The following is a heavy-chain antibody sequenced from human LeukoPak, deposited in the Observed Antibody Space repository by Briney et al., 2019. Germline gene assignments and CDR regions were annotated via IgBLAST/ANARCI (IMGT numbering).Heavy chain of an antibody. CDR1: GGSIISTSNN. J-gene: IGHJ4*02. CDR2: MYYTGST. V-gene: IGHV4-39*01. CDR3: ARTGIAATRMTRSYPNADY. D-gene: IGHD6-13*01. Sequence: PSETLSLTCSVSGGSIISTSNNWAWIRQPPGKGLEWVGSMYYTGSTYYNPSLKGRVTIFMDTSKNQFSLKLSSVSAADTAVYYCARTGIAATRMTRSYPNADYWGQGTLVTVSS.